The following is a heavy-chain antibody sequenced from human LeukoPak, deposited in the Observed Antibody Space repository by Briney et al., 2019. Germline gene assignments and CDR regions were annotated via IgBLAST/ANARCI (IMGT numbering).Heavy chain of an antibody. J-gene: IGHJ4*02. CDR2: FSESSGSA. CDR3: ARDPSRSWWGYFDY. D-gene: IGHD6-13*01. Sequence: GGSLRLSCAASGFVFSGYAMTWVRQAPGKGLEWISTFSESSGSAHYADSVKGRFTISRDISKNTLYLQMNSLRAEDTAVYYCARDPSRSWWGYFDYWGQGALVTVSS. V-gene: IGHV3-23*01. CDR1: GFVFSGYA.